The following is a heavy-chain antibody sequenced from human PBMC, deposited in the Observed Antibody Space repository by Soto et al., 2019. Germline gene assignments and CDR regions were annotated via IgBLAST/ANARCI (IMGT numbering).Heavy chain of an antibody. Sequence: QVQLVQSGAEVKKPGSSVKVSCKASGGTFSSYAISWVRQAPGQGLEWMGGIIPIFGTANYAQKFQGRVTITADESTSTAYMELSSLRSEDTAVYYCARTYYHDSSGYYYSGQKYYFDYWGEGTLVTVSS. CDR3: ARTYYHDSSGYYYSGQKYYFDY. V-gene: IGHV1-69*01. CDR1: GGTFSSYA. CDR2: IIPIFGTA. J-gene: IGHJ4*02. D-gene: IGHD3-22*01.